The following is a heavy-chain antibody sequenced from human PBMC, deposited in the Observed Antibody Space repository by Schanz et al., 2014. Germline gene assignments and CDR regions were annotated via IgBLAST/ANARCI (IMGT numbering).Heavy chain of an antibody. V-gene: IGHV3-30*02. CDR3: AKLDGYAYGSMGQEYFDY. CDR1: GFTMITYA. Sequence: QVQLVESGGGVVQPGRSLRLSCAASGFTMITYAMHWVRQAPGKGLEWVAFIRYNGINEYYADSVKGRFTISRDNSENTLYLQMISLRAEDTAVYYCAKLDGYAYGSMGQEYFDYWGQGTLVTVSS. D-gene: IGHD5-18*01. J-gene: IGHJ4*02. CDR2: IRYNGINE.